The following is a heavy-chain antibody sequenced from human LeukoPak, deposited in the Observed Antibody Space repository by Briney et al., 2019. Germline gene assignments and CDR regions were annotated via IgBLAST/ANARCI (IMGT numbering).Heavy chain of an antibody. V-gene: IGHV3-30-3*01. Sequence: PGRSLRLSCAASGFTFSSYAMHWVRQAPGKGLEWVAVISYDGSNKYYADSVKGRFTIPRDNSKNTLNLQMNSLRAEDTAVYYCARGNGAAAAPGYGMDVWGQGTTVTVSS. CDR1: GFTFSSYA. CDR2: ISYDGSNK. D-gene: IGHD6-13*01. CDR3: ARGNGAAAAPGYGMDV. J-gene: IGHJ6*02.